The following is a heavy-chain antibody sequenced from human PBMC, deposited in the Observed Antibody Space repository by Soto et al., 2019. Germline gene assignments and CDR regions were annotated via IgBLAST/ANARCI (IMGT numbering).Heavy chain of an antibody. D-gene: IGHD3-3*01. CDR1: GGSISSGGYS. Sequence: QLQLQESGSGLVKPSQTLSLTCAVSGGSISSGGYSWSWIRQPPGKGLEWIGYIYHSGSTYYNPSLTSRVTISVDRSKNQFSLKLSSVTAADTAVYCCARGNTIFGAGGMDVWGQGTTVTVSS. J-gene: IGHJ6*02. CDR2: IYHSGST. V-gene: IGHV4-30-2*01. CDR3: ARGNTIFGAGGMDV.